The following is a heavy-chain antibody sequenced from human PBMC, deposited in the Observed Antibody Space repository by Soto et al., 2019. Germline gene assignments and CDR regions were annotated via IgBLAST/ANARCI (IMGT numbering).Heavy chain of an antibody. D-gene: IGHD2-15*01. CDR1: GGSISSGDYY. V-gene: IGHV4-30-4*01. CDR2: IYYSGST. CDR3: ASLVVVAATSSPRATYGMDV. Sequence: PSETLSLTCTVSGGSISSGDYYWSWIRQPPEKGLEWIGYIYYSGSTYYNPSLKSRVTISVDTSKNQFSLKLSSVTAADTAVYYCASLVVVAATSSPRATYGMDVWGQGTTVTVSS. J-gene: IGHJ6*02.